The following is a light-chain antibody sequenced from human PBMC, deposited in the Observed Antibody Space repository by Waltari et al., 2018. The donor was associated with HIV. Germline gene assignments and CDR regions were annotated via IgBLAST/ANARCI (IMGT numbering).Light chain of an antibody. V-gene: IGKV1-5*03. Sequence: DIQMTQSPSTLSASVGDRVTITCRASQSISIWLAWYQHKPGKVPKLLIYKASTLESGVPSRFSGSGSGTEFTLTISSLQPDDFATYYCQQYDTYPYTFGQGTKLEIK. J-gene: IGKJ2*01. CDR3: QQYDTYPYT. CDR2: KAS. CDR1: QSISIW.